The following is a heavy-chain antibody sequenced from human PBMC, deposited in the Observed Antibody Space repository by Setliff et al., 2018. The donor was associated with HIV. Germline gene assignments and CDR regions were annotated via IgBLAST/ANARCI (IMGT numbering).Heavy chain of an antibody. Sequence: SETLSLTCSVSGGSIRSYYWSWIRQSPGKGLEWIGYVMFGGGSNYSPIFKSRVAMSIDASKNQFSLRLTSVSAADTAVYYCARRTEIYMYYFDYWGQGTPVTVSS. CDR1: GGSIRSYY. CDR3: ARRTEIYMYYFDY. D-gene: IGHD3-10*01. J-gene: IGHJ4*02. CDR2: VMFGGGS. V-gene: IGHV4-59*08.